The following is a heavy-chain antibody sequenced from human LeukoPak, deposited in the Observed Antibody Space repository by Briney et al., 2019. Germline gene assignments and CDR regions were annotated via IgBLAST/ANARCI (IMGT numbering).Heavy chain of an antibody. D-gene: IGHD3-22*01. CDR1: GYRFTSYW. Sequence: GESLKISCKGSGYRFTSYWIGGVRQLPGKGLEWMGIIYPGDSDTRYSPSFQGQVTISADKSISTAYLQWSSLKASDTAMYYCARKGAYYDSSGHIDYWGQGTLVTVSS. J-gene: IGHJ4*02. CDR3: ARKGAYYDSSGHIDY. V-gene: IGHV5-51*01. CDR2: IYPGDSDT.